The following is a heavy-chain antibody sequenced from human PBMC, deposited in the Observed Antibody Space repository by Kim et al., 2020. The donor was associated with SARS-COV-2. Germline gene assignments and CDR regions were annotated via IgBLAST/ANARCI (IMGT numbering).Heavy chain of an antibody. V-gene: IGHV3-74*03. J-gene: IGHJ4*02. Sequence: KNDGTRKSYADTVKGRFTISRDKAKNKEYLQMNSLGAEDTAVYYCTTAFEYWGQGTQVTVSS. CDR3: TTAFEY. CDR2: KNDGTRK.